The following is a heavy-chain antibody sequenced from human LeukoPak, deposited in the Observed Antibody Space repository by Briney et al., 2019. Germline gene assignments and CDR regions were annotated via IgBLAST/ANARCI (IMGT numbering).Heavy chain of an antibody. CDR3: AKDRRSTSSSYEY. CDR2: ISWHSGII. V-gene: IGHV3-9*01. Sequence: PGGSLRLSCAASGFAFDDYAMHWVRQAPGKGLEWVSSISWHSGIIAYADSVQGRFTVSRDNAKNSLYLQTNSLRAEDTAFYYCAKDRRSTSSSYEYWGQGTLVTVSS. D-gene: IGHD2-2*01. CDR1: GFAFDDYA. J-gene: IGHJ4*02.